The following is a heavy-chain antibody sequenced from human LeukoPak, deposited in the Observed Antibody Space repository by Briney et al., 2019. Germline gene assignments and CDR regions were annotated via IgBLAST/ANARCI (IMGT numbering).Heavy chain of an antibody. J-gene: IGHJ4*02. Sequence: GGSLRLSCAVSGFNFDSYALNWVRQAPGKGLEWVSTISNTGYSTNYVDSVEGRFTVSRDNSKNMLFLQMNSLRAEDTAVYYCAKLVGSNSDYWGQGTLVTVSS. CDR1: GFNFDSYA. V-gene: IGHV3-23*01. D-gene: IGHD3-10*01. CDR2: ISNTGYST. CDR3: AKLVGSNSDY.